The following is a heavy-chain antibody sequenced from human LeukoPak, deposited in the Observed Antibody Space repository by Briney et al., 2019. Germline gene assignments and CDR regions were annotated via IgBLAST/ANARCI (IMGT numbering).Heavy chain of an antibody. CDR2: IYHSGST. D-gene: IGHD3-3*01. CDR3: ARGSNYDFLRGHYYYMDL. J-gene: IGHJ6*03. CDR1: GGSISSSNW. Sequence: SETLSLTCAVSGGSISSSNWWSWVRQPPGKGLEWIGEIYHSGSTNYNPSLKSRVTISVDKSKNQFSLKLSSVTAADTAMYYCARGSNYDFLRGHYYYMDLWGEGTMVVVSS. V-gene: IGHV4-4*02.